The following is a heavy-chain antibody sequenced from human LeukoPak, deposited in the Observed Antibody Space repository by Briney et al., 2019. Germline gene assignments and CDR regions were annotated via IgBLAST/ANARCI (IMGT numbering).Heavy chain of an antibody. CDR3: ARVPIYDYVWGSYRYYFDY. D-gene: IGHD3-16*02. V-gene: IGHV1-18*01. CDR1: GYSFTSNV. Sequence: GASVKVSCKASGYSFTSNVISWVRQAPGQGLEWMGWISAYNGNTNYAQKLQGRVTMTTDTSTSTAYMELRSLRSDDTAVYYCARVPIYDYVWGSYRYYFDYWGQGTLVTVSS. J-gene: IGHJ4*02. CDR2: ISAYNGNT.